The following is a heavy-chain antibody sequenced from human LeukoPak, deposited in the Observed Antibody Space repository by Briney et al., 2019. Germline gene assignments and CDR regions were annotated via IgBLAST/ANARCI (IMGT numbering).Heavy chain of an antibody. J-gene: IGHJ4*02. CDR2: TYYRSKWYN. V-gene: IGHV6-1*01. D-gene: IGHD1-14*01. CDR3: ARDPRTPAFDF. CDR1: GDSVSSNSAA. Sequence: WQTLSLTCAISGDSVSSNSAAWSWIRQSPSRGLEWLGTTYYRSKWYNDYAVSVKSRITINPDTSKNQFSLQLNSVTPEDTAVYYCARDPRTPAFDFWGQGTLVTVSS.